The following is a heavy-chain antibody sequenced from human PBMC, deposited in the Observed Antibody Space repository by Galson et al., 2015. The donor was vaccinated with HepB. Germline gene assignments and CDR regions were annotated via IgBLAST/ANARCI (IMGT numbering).Heavy chain of an antibody. J-gene: IGHJ4*02. Sequence: SLRLPCAASGFTFSTYSMNWVRQAPGKGLEWVSSISSSSNFIYYADSVKGRFTISRDNAKNSLYLQMNSLRAEDTAVYYCARDASFDWLFRAWGQGTLVTVSS. CDR1: GFTFSTYS. CDR3: ARDASFDWLFRA. V-gene: IGHV3-21*01. D-gene: IGHD3-9*01. CDR2: ISSSSNFI.